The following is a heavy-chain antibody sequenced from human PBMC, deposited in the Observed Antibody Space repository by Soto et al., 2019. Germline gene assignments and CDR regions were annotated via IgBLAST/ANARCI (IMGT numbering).Heavy chain of an antibody. CDR1: GFSLSTSGMR. V-gene: IGHV2-70*04. CDR2: IDWDDDK. J-gene: IGHJ3*02. Sequence: ESGPTLVNPTQTLTLTCTFSGFSLSTSGMRVSWIRQPPGKALEWLARIDWDDDKFYSTSLKTRLTISKDTSKNQVVLTMTNMDPVDTATYYCPRNGATVVNAFDIWGQGTMVTVSS. D-gene: IGHD4-17*01. CDR3: PRNGATVVNAFDI.